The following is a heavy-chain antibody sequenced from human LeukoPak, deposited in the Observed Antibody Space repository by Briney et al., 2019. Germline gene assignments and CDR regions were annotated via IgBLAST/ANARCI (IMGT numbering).Heavy chain of an antibody. D-gene: IGHD2-2*01. CDR1: GGSISSYY. V-gene: IGHV4-59*01. CDR2: INYSGST. Sequence: SETLSLTCTVSGGSISSYYWNWIRQPPGKGLEWIGYINYSGSTIYNPSLKSRVTISVDTSKNQFSLKLSSVTAADTAVYYCARARYQPLPDRWGQGTLVTVSS. CDR3: ARARYQPLPDR. J-gene: IGHJ5*02.